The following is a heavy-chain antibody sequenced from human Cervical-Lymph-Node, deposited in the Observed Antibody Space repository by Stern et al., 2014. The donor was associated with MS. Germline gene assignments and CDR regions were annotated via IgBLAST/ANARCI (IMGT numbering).Heavy chain of an antibody. J-gene: IGHJ4*02. CDR3: ARDRPYSSSHGPGGFDY. CDR1: GGSISSGGYY. D-gene: IGHD6-6*01. Sequence: QLQLQESGPGLVKPSQTLSLTCTVSGGSISSGGYYWSWIRQHPGKGLEWIGYIYYSGSTYYNPSLKSRVTISVDTSKNQFSLKLSSVTAADTAVYYCARDRPYSSSHGPGGFDYWGQGTLVTVSS. CDR2: IYYSGST. V-gene: IGHV4-31*03.